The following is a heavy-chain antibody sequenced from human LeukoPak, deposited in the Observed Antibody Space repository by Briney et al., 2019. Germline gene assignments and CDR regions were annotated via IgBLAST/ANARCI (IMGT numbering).Heavy chain of an antibody. J-gene: IGHJ4*02. V-gene: IGHV4-34*01. CDR3: ARARRLRNCSSTSCYHYLTYFDY. D-gene: IGHD2-2*01. Sequence: SETLSLTCAVYGGSFSGYXXSWIRXXXXXXXXXXXXXXXXXXXXXNPSLKSRVTISVDTSKNQFSLKLSSVTAADTAVYYCARARRLRNCSSTSCYHYLTYFDYWGQGTLVTVSS. CDR2: XXXXXXX. CDR1: GGSFSGYX.